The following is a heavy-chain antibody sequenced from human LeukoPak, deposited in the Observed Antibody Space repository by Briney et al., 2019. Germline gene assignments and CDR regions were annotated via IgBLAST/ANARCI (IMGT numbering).Heavy chain of an antibody. V-gene: IGHV4-4*07. CDR2: IYTSGST. CDR1: GGSISSYY. Sequence: SSETLSLTCTVSGGSISSYYWSRIRQPAGKGLEWIGRIYTSGSTNYNPSLKSRVTMSVDTSKNQFSLKLSSVTAADTAVYYCARDTTRWLQPSYYYYMDVWGKGTTVTVSS. J-gene: IGHJ6*03. CDR3: ARDTTRWLQPSYYYYMDV. D-gene: IGHD5-24*01.